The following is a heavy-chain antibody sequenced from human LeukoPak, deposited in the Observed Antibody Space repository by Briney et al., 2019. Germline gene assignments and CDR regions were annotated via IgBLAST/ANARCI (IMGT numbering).Heavy chain of an antibody. V-gene: IGHV3-7*01. D-gene: IGHD3-22*01. J-gene: IGHJ4*02. Sequence: GGSLRLSCAASGFTFSSYWMSWVRQAPGKGLEWVAKIKQEGSEKYHVDSVKGRLTISRDNAKNSLYRQMNSLRAEDTAVYYCAGSGYTDDYFDYWGQGTLVTVSS. CDR2: IKQEGSEK. CDR3: AGSGYTDDYFDY. CDR1: GFTFSSYW.